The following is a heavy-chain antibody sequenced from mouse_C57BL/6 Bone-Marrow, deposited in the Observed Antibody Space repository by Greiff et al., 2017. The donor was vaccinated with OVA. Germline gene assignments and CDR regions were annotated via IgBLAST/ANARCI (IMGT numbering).Heavy chain of an antibody. D-gene: IGHD2-3*01. V-gene: IGHV1-4*01. J-gene: IGHJ2*01. Sequence: VQLQQSGAELARPGASVKMSCKASGYTFTSYTMHWVKQRPGQGLEWIGYINPSSGYTKYNQKFKDKATLTADKSSSTTYMQLSSLTSEDSAVYYCARWLLYYFDYWGQGTTLTVSS. CDR3: ARWLLYYFDY. CDR2: INPSSGYT. CDR1: GYTFTSYT.